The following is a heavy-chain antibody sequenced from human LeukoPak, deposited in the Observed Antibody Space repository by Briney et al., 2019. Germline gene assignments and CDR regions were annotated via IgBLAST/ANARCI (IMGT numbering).Heavy chain of an antibody. CDR2: IYYPGST. D-gene: IGHD4-17*01. CDR1: GGSISSSSYY. CDR3: ARDRTAYGDYIYY. Sequence: PSETLSLTCTVSGGSISSSSYYWGWIRQPPGKGLEWIGSIYYPGSTYYNPSLKSRVTISVDTSKNQFSLKLSSVTAADTAVYYCARDRTAYGDYIYYWGQGTLVTVSS. V-gene: IGHV4-39*07. J-gene: IGHJ4*02.